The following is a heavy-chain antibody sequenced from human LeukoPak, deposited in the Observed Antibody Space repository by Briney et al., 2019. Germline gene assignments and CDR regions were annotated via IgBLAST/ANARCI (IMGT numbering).Heavy chain of an antibody. D-gene: IGHD6-13*01. CDR3: ARVRIAAAGTGLYFDY. J-gene: IGHJ4*02. CDR1: GGSISSYY. CDR2: IYYSGST. V-gene: IGHV4-59*01. Sequence: SETLSLTCTVSGGSISSYYWSWIRQPPGKGLEWIGYIYYSGSTNYNPSLKGRVTISVDTSKNQFSLKLSSVTAADTAVYYCARVRIAAAGTGLYFDYWGQGTLVTVSS.